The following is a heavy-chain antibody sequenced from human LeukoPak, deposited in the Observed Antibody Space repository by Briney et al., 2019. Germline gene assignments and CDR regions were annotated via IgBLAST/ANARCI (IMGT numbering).Heavy chain of an antibody. CDR2: IIPIFGTA. D-gene: IGHD3-22*01. CDR1: GGTLSSYA. V-gene: IGHV1-69*01. CDR3: ARDQFSTDYYDSSGYYYGLDY. J-gene: IGHJ4*02. Sequence: ASVKVSCKASGGTLSSYAISWVRQAPGQGLEWMGGIIPIFGTANYAQKFQGRVTITADESASTAYMELSSLRSEDTAVYYCARDQFSTDYYDSSGYYYGLDYWGQGTLVTVSS.